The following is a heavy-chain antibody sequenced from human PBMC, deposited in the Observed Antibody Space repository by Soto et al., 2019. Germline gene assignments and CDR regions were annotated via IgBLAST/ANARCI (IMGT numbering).Heavy chain of an antibody. D-gene: IGHD3-10*01. J-gene: IGHJ6*02. Sequence: SCPTLVNPTQTLTLTCTFSGFSLSTSGMCVSWIRQPPGKALEWLALIDWDDDKYYSTSLKTRLTISKDTSKNQVVLTMTNMDPVDTATYYCARIPGITMVRGVITDYYYYGMDVWGQGTTVTVSS. CDR3: ARIPGITMVRGVITDYYYYGMDV. CDR1: GFSLSTSGMC. CDR2: IDWDDDK. V-gene: IGHV2-70*01.